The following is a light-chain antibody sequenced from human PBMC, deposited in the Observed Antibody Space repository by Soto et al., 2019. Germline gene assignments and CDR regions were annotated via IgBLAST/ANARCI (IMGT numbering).Light chain of an antibody. CDR1: QSVSSY. CDR2: DAS. V-gene: IGKV3-11*01. Sequence: ELLLTQSPATLSLSPGERATLSCRASQSVSSYLAWYQQKPGQAPRLLIYDASNRATGIPARFSGSGSGTDFTLTISSLEPEDFAVYYCQQHSNWLTFGGGTKVEIK. J-gene: IGKJ4*01. CDR3: QQHSNWLT.